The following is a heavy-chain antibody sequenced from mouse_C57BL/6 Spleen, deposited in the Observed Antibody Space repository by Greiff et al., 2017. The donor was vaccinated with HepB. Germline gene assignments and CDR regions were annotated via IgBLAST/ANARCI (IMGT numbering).Heavy chain of an antibody. CDR1: GYTFTSYW. CDR3: ARCGDYGWYFDV. CDR2: IHPNSGST. D-gene: IGHD2-4*01. V-gene: IGHV1-64*01. Sequence: VQLQQPGAELVKPGASVKLSCKASGYTFTSYWMHWVKQRPGQGLEWTGMIHPNSGSTNYNEKFKSKATLTVDKSSSTAYMQLSSLTSEDSAVYYCARCGDYGWYFDVWGTGTTVTVSS. J-gene: IGHJ1*03.